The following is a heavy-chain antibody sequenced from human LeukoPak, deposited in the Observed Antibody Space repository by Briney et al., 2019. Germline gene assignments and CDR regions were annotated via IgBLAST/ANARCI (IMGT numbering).Heavy chain of an antibody. CDR3: ARGKEYDFWSGYSRFDY. Sequence: SETLSLTCTVSGGSISSGSYYGSWIRQPAGKGLEWIGRIYTSRRTNYNPSLKSRVTISVDMSKNQFSLRLSSVTAADTAVYYCARGKEYDFWSGYSRFDYWGQGTLVTVSS. CDR2: IYTSRRT. V-gene: IGHV4-61*02. J-gene: IGHJ4*02. CDR1: GGSISSGSYY. D-gene: IGHD3-3*01.